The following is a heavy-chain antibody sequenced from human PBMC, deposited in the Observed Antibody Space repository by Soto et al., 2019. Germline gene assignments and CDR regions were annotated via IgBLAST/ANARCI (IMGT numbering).Heavy chain of an antibody. CDR2: INHSGST. CDR1: GGSISSGGYF. D-gene: IGHD2-15*01. Sequence: PSETLSLTCAVSGGSISSGGYFWSWIRQPPGKGLEWIGKINHSGSTNYNPSLKSRVTISVDTSKNQFSLKLSSVTAADTAVYYCARGRGIVVVVAAFYNWFDPWGQGTLVTVS. J-gene: IGHJ5*02. CDR3: ARGRGIVVVVAAFYNWFDP. V-gene: IGHV4-30-2*01.